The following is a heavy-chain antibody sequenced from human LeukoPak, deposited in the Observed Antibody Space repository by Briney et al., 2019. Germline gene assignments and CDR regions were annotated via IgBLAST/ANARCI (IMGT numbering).Heavy chain of an antibody. CDR3: ARDTHFGGDFDY. CDR1: GFTFSSYS. CDR2: ISSSSSYI. D-gene: IGHD3-16*01. Sequence: GGSLRLSCAASGFTFSSYSMNWVRQTPGKGLEWVSSISSSSSYIYYADSVKGRFTISRDNAKNSLHLQMNSLRAEDTAVYYCARDTHFGGDFDYWGQGTLVTVSS. J-gene: IGHJ4*02. V-gene: IGHV3-21*01.